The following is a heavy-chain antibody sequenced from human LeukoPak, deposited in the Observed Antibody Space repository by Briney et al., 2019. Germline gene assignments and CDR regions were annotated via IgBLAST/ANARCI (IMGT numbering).Heavy chain of an antibody. J-gene: IGHJ3*01. Sequence: NPSETLSLTCTVSGVSISSNTYYWGWIRQPPGKGLEWIGSIYYSGSTYYNPSLKSRFTISVDSSKNQFSLKLNSVTAADMAVYYCARGFLNSAFDFWGHGTVVTVSS. CDR3: ARGFLNSAFDF. V-gene: IGHV4-39*07. CDR1: GVSISSNTYY. D-gene: IGHD2/OR15-2a*01. CDR2: IYYSGST.